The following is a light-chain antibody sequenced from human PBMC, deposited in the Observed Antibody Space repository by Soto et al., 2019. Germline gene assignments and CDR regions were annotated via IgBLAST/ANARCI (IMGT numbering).Light chain of an antibody. Sequence: DIQLTQSPSFLSASVGDRVTITCRASQGISSYLAWDQQKPGEAPKLLIYAASTLQSGVPSRFSGSGSGTEFTLTISSLQPEDFATYYCQQLNSYPFTFGGGTKVEIK. CDR3: QQLNSYPFT. CDR1: QGISSY. CDR2: AAS. V-gene: IGKV1-9*01. J-gene: IGKJ4*01.